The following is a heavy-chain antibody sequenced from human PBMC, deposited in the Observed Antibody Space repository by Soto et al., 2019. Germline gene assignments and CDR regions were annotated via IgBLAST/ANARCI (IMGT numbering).Heavy chain of an antibody. Sequence: GGSLRLSCAAAGFSFSRYSINWVRRAQGKGLEGVSGTSGGRGSTCHPDSVKGRFTISRDNCKNTLYLQLNSLRAEDTAVYYCARDRYSSGWDHHYYRRQRPLVTASS. CDR3: ARDRYSSGWDHHYY. V-gene: IGHV3-23*01. CDR1: GFSFSRYS. CDR2: TSGGRGST. J-gene: IGHJ4*02. D-gene: IGHD6-19*01.